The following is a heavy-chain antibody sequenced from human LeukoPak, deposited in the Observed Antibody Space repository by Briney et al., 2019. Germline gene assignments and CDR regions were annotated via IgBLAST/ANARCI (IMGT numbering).Heavy chain of an antibody. D-gene: IGHD3-9*01. CDR3: ARGHYDVLTSSYKWTPDY. CDR2: ITSGGGYT. CDR1: GFTFNTFN. J-gene: IGHJ4*02. V-gene: IGHV3-21*06. Sequence: GGSRRLSCAASGFTFNTFNMNWVRQAPGKGLEWVSSITSGGGYTYYADSVKGRFTTSRDNAKNSLSLRLDSLRAEDTAVYHCARGHYDVLTSSYKWTPDYWGQGTLVTVSS.